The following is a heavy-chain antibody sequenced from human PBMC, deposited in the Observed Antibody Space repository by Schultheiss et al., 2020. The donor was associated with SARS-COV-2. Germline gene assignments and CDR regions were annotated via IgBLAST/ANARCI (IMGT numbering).Heavy chain of an antibody. CDR2: IYYSGST. V-gene: IGHV4-59*01. D-gene: IGHD2-15*01. CDR1: GGSISSYY. CDR3: ARGAARRNWFDP. J-gene: IGHJ5*02. Sequence: SQTLSLTCTVSGGSISSYYWSWIRQPPGKGLEWIGYIYYSGSTNYNPSLKSRVTISVDTSKNQFSLKLSSVTAADTAVYYCARGAARRNWFDPWGQGTLVTVSS.